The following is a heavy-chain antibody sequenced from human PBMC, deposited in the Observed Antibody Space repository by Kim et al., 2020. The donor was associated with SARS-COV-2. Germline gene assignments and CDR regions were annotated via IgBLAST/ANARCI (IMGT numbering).Heavy chain of an antibody. CDR3: ARINCSGGSCYGLGYYFYGMDV. V-gene: IGHV4-31*03. D-gene: IGHD2-15*01. Sequence: SETLSLTCTVSGGSISSGGYYWSWIRQHPGKGLEWIGYIYYSGSTYYNPSLKSRVTISVDTSKNQFSLKLSSVTAADTAVYYCARINCSGGSCYGLGYYFYGMDVWGQGATVTVSS. J-gene: IGHJ6*02. CDR1: GGSISSGGYY. CDR2: IYYSGST.